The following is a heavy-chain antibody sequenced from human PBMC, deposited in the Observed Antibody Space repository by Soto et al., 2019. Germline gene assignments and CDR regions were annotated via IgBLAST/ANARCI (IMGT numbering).Heavy chain of an antibody. J-gene: IGHJ4*02. D-gene: IGHD3-22*01. CDR1: GFTFGDYA. V-gene: IGHV3-49*04. CDR2: IRSKAYGGTT. CDR3: TRTAYYYDSSGYSVGYPGYYFDY. Sequence: GGSLRLSCTASGFTFGDYAMSWVRQAPGKGLEWVGFIRSKAYGGTTEYAASVKGRFTISRDDSKSIAYLQMNSLKTEDTAVYYCTRTAYYYDSSGYSVGYPGYYFDYWGQGTLVTVSS.